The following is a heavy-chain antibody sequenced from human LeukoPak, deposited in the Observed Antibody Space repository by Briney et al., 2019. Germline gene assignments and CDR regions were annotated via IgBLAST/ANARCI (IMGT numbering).Heavy chain of an antibody. V-gene: IGHV3-13*01. Sequence: GGSLRLSCAASGFTFSSYDMHWVRQAPGKGLEWVSAIGTAGDTYYPGSVKGRFTISRENAKNSLYLQMNSLRAEDTAVYYCARDPYSGNYGNYYYYYMDVWGKGTTVTISS. CDR2: IGTAGDT. D-gene: IGHD1-26*01. CDR3: ARDPYSGNYGNYYYYYMDV. CDR1: GFTFSSYD. J-gene: IGHJ6*03.